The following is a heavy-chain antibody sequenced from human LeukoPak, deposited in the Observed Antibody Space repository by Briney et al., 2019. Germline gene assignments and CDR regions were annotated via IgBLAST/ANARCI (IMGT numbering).Heavy chain of an antibody. J-gene: IGHJ4*02. V-gene: IGHV3-23*01. CDR3: AKRYYSDSSGYLGSLNY. CDR1: GSTFSNHA. CDR2: ISGSGGST. D-gene: IGHD3-22*01. Sequence: PGGSLRLSCAASGSTFSNHAMSWVRQAPGKGLEWVSAISGSGGSTYYADSVRGRFTISRDNSKNTVYLQMNSLRAEDTAVYYCAKRYYSDSSGYLGSLNYWGQGTLVTVSS.